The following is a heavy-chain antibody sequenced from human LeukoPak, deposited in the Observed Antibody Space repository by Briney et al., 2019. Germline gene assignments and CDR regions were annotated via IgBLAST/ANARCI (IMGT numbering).Heavy chain of an antibody. CDR3: ARGAGVGSYVPFDL. V-gene: IGHV3-21*01. CDR2: ISATSSHI. J-gene: IGHJ4*02. D-gene: IGHD3-16*01. CDR1: GFTFSSYS. Sequence: GGSLRLSCAASGFTFSSYSMNWVRQTPGKGLECVSSISATSSHIYDADSVTGRVTTSRDNARNSLSLQMNSLRVEDTGVYYCARGAGVGSYVPFDLWGQGTRVTVSS.